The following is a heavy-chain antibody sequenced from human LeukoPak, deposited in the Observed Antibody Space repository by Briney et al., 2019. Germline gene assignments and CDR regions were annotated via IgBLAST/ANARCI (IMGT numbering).Heavy chain of an antibody. CDR3: ARVVRTTRLPGTYYFDY. J-gene: IGHJ4*02. CDR2: INPSGGST. D-gene: IGHD3-10*01. CDR1: GYTFTSYY. V-gene: IGHV1-46*01. Sequence: ASVKVSCKASGYTFTSYYMHWVRQAPGQGLEWMGIINPSGGSTSYAQKFQGRVTMTRDTSTSTVYMELSSLRSEDTAVYYCARVVRTTRLPGTYYFDYWGQGTLVTVSS.